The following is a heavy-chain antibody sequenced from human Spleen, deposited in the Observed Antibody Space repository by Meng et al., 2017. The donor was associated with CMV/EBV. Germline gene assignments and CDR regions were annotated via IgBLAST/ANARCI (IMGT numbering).Heavy chain of an antibody. V-gene: IGHV3-74*01. J-gene: IGHJ2*01. CDR2: ISGDGNTI. CDR1: GFTFSSHW. Sequence: GESLKISCAASGFTFSSHWMHWVRQAPGRGLVWVSRISGDGNTINYADPVQGRFTISRDNAKNALYLQMNSLRVGDTAVYYCARSQIPNYWYFDLWGRGTLVTVSS. CDR3: ARSQIPNYWYFDL.